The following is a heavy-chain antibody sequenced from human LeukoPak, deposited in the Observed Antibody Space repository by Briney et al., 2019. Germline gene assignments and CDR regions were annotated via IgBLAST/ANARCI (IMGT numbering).Heavy chain of an antibody. V-gene: IGHV1-18*01. D-gene: IGHD2-21*02. Sequence: ASVKVSCKASGYTFTSYGISWVRQAPGQGLEWMGWISAYNGNTNYAQKLQGRVTVTTDTSTSTAYMELRSLRSDDTAVYYCARDFLAYCGGDCYSLASGYWGQGTLVTVSS. CDR1: GYTFTSYG. CDR2: ISAYNGNT. J-gene: IGHJ4*02. CDR3: ARDFLAYCGGDCYSLASGY.